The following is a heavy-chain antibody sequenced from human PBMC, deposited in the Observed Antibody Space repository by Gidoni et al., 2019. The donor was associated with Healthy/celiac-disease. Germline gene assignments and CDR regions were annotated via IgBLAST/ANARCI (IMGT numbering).Heavy chain of an antibody. J-gene: IGHJ4*02. V-gene: IGHV1-69*01. Sequence: QVQLAQSGAEVKKPGSPGKGSCKASGGTFRSYAISWVRQAPGQGLEWMGGIIPLFGTANYAQRFPGRVTITADESTSTAYMELRSLRSEAAAVYSCARTPLDSSGFYYWGQGTLVTVSS. D-gene: IGHD3-22*01. CDR3: ARTPLDSSGFYY. CDR1: GGTFRSYA. CDR2: IIPLFGTA.